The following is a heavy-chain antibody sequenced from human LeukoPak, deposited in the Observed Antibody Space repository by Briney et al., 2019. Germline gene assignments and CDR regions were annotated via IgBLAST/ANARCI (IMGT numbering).Heavy chain of an antibody. D-gene: IGHD6-19*01. CDR3: ARAYSSGWYGWFDP. V-gene: IGHV4-59*08. Sequence: SETLSLTCTVSGGSISSYYLSWIRQPPGKGLEWIGYIYYSGSTNYNPSLKSRVTISVDTSKNQFSLKLSSVTDADAAVYYCARAYSSGWYGWFDPWGQGTLVTVSS. CDR1: GGSISSYY. J-gene: IGHJ5*02. CDR2: IYYSGST.